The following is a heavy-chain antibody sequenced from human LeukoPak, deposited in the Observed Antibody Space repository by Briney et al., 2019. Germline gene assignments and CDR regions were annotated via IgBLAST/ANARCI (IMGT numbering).Heavy chain of an antibody. V-gene: IGHV3-20*04. J-gene: IGHJ6*03. CDR3: ARGGCSGGSCYSHCLYYYMDV. D-gene: IGHD2-15*01. CDR2: INWNGGST. CDR1: GFTFDDYG. Sequence: PGGSLRLSCAASGFTFDDYGMSWVRQAPGKGLEWVSGINWNGGSTGYADSVKGRFTISRDNAKNSLYLQMNSLRAEDTALYYCARGGCSGGSCYSHCLYYYMDVWGKGTTVTVSS.